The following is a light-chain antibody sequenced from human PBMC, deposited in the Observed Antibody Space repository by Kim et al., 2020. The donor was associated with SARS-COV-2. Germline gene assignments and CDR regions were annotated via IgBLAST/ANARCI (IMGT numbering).Light chain of an antibody. CDR3: QQRINWPYT. CDR1: QSINSY. Sequence: DTVLTQSPATLSLSPGERAALSCRASQSINSYLAWFQQKPGQAPRLLIYDSSNRATGIPARFSGSGSGTDFTLTINSLEPEDFAIYYCQQRINWPYTFGQGTKLEI. CDR2: DSS. J-gene: IGKJ2*01. V-gene: IGKV3-11*01.